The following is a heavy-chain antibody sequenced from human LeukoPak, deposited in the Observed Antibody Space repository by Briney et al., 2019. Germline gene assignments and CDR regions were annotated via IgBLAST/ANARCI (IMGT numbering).Heavy chain of an antibody. CDR2: IYYSGSA. CDR3: ARDKSGGSRLDS. J-gene: IGHJ4*02. CDR1: DGSISSYY. V-gene: IGHV4-59*01. D-gene: IGHD3-16*01. Sequence: TSETLSLTCIVSDGSISSYYWSWIRQPPGKGLEWIGYIYYSGSANYNPSLKSRVIISVDTSENHFSLKLSSVTAADAAVYYCARDKSGGSRLDSWGQGTLVTVSS.